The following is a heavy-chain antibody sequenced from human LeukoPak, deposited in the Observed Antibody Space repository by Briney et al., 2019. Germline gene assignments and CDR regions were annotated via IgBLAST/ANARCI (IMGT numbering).Heavy chain of an antibody. CDR2: ISYDGSNK. CDR1: GFTFSNYG. D-gene: IGHD3-10*01. V-gene: IGHV3-30*03. J-gene: IGHJ4*02. CDR3: AAGYGSGSYGPGASDI. Sequence: GGSLRLSCAASGFTFSNYGMHWVRQAPGKGLEWVAVISYDGSNKYYADSVKGRFTISRDNSKNTLYLQMNSLRAEDTAVYYCAAGYGSGSYGPGASDIWGQGTLVTVSS.